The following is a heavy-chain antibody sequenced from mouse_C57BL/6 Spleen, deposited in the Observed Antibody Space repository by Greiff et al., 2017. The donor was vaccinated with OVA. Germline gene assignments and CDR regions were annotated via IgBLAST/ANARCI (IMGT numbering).Heavy chain of an antibody. J-gene: IGHJ3*01. CDR1: GFTFSDYG. V-gene: IGHV5-17*01. CDR3: ARPYYGNYDWFAY. CDR2: ISSGSSTI. Sequence: EVKLVESGGGLVKPGGSLKLSCAASGFTFSDYGMHWVRQAPEKGLEWVAYISSGSSTIYYADTVKGRFTISGDNAKNTLFLQMTSLRSEDTAMYYCARPYYGNYDWFAYWGQGTLVTVSA. D-gene: IGHD2-10*01.